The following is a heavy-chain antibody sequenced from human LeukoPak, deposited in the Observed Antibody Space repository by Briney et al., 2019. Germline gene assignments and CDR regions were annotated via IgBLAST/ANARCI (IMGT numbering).Heavy chain of an antibody. V-gene: IGHV3-23*01. CDR1: GFTFSSYA. CDR2: ISGSGGST. Sequence: GGSLRLSCAASGFTFSSYAMSWVRQAPGKGLEWVSAISGSGGSTYYADSVKGRFTISRDNSKNTLYLQMNSLRAEDTALYYCAKKWVPARETHSFDYWGQGTLVTVSS. D-gene: IGHD2-8*01. CDR3: AKKWVPARETHSFDY. J-gene: IGHJ4*02.